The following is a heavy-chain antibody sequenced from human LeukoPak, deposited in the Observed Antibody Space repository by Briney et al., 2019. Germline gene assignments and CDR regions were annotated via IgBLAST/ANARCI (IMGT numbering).Heavy chain of an antibody. Sequence: ASVKVSCKASGYTFTGYYIHWVRQAPGQGLEWMGWINPNNGGTYYAQKFQGRVTMTTDTSISTAYMELSRLRSDDTALYYCARDLFVPAAEREGDDYWGQGTLVTVSS. V-gene: IGHV1-2*02. CDR2: INPNNGGT. J-gene: IGHJ4*02. D-gene: IGHD2-2*01. CDR1: GYTFTGYY. CDR3: ARDLFVPAAEREGDDY.